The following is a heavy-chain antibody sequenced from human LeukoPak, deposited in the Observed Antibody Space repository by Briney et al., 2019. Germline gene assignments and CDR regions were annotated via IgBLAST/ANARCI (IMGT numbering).Heavy chain of an antibody. CDR3: ARDLDV. Sequence: ASVKVSCKASGYTXTGYYMHXVXXXXGXXXXXMXXINPNXXDKNYAQSFQGRVTMTRDTSISTAYMELSRLRSDDTAVYYCARDLDVWGQGTTVTVSS. CDR2: INPNXXDK. V-gene: IGHV1-2*02. CDR1: GYTXTGYY. J-gene: IGHJ6*02.